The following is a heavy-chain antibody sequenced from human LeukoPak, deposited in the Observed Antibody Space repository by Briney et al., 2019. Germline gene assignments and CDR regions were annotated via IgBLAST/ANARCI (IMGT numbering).Heavy chain of an antibody. D-gene: IGHD3-22*01. V-gene: IGHV4-39*07. CDR3: ASPIVVAQTDFDY. Sequence: PSETLSLTCTVSGGSISSSSYYWGWIRQPPGKGLEWIGSIYYSGSTYFNPSPKSRVTISLDTSKNQFSLKLSSVTAADTAVYSCASPIVVAQTDFDYWGQGTLVTVSS. J-gene: IGHJ4*02. CDR1: GGSISSSSYY. CDR2: IYYSGST.